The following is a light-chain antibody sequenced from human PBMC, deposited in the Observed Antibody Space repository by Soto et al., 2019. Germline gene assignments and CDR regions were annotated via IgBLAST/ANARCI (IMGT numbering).Light chain of an antibody. Sequence: DIQMTQSPSSLSASVGDEVNITCRASQTIMTYLNWYQLKPGKPPRLLIYAASSLQSGAPSRFSGSGSGTDFTLTISSLQPEDFATYSCQQSYNSPQTFGQGTKVDIK. CDR3: QQSYNSPQT. CDR2: AAS. V-gene: IGKV1-39*01. J-gene: IGKJ1*01. CDR1: QTIMTY.